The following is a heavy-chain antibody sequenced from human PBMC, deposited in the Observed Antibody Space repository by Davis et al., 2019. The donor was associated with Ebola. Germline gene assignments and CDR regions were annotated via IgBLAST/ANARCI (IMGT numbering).Heavy chain of an antibody. V-gene: IGHV1-18*04. CDR3: ARGLPANYYDSSGYSYYFDY. CDR1: GYTFTSYG. Sequence: ASVKVSCKASGYTFTSYGISWVRQAPGQGLEWMGWISAYNGNTNYAQKLQGRVTMTTDTSTSTAYMELRSLRSDDTAVYYCARGLPANYYDSSGYSYYFDYWGQGTLVTVSS. J-gene: IGHJ4*02. CDR2: ISAYNGNT. D-gene: IGHD3-22*01.